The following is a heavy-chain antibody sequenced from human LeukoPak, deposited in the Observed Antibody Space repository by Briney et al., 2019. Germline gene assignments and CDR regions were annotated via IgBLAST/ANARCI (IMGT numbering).Heavy chain of an antibody. Sequence: PGGSLRLSCAASGFTFSSYSMNWVRQAPGKGLEWVSSISSSSSYIYYADSVKGRFTISRDNAKNSLYLQMNSLRAEDTAVYYCARDFKESEAFDIWGQGTMVTVSS. D-gene: IGHD3-10*01. CDR2: ISSSSSYI. CDR3: ARDFKESEAFDI. V-gene: IGHV3-21*01. CDR1: GFTFSSYS. J-gene: IGHJ3*02.